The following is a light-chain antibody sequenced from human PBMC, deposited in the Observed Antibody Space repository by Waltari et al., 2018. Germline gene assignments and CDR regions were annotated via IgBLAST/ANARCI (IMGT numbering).Light chain of an antibody. CDR1: QSVGRT. V-gene: IGKV3-20*01. CDR2: GAS. Sequence: IVLTQPPGTLSLSPGGRATLSCRASQSVGRTLAWYQQKPGQAPSLVIYGASIRATGIPDRFSGSGSGTDFSLTISRLEPEDFAVYYCQHYVALPVTFGQGTKVEIK. CDR3: QHYVALPVT. J-gene: IGKJ1*01.